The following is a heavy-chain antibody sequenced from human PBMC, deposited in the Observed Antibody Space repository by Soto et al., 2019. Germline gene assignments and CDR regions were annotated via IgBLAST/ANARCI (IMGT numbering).Heavy chain of an antibody. J-gene: IGHJ5*02. Sequence: ASVKVSCKASGYSFTNNDVSWVRQATGQGLEWMGWTNPGSGDTGYAQKFQGRVTMTRDISIATAYMELSSLRSDDTAIYYCARMATFGSLNWFDPWGQGTLVTAS. CDR3: ARMATFGSLNWFDP. V-gene: IGHV1-8*01. CDR1: GYSFTNND. CDR2: TNPGSGDT. D-gene: IGHD3-16*01.